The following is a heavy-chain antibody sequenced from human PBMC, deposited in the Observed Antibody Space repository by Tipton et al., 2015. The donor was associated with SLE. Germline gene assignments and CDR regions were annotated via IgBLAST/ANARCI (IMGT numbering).Heavy chain of an antibody. V-gene: IGHV4-39*07. D-gene: IGHD5-18*01. J-gene: IGHJ4*02. CDR2: IYYSGST. CDR1: GGSISSSSYY. CDR3: ARRNYGYFFDY. Sequence: TLSLTCTVSGGSISSSSYYWGWIRQPPGKGLEWIGSIYYSGSTYYNPSLKSRVTISVDKSKNQFSLKLRSVTAADTAVYYCARRNYGYFFDYWGQGTLVTVSS.